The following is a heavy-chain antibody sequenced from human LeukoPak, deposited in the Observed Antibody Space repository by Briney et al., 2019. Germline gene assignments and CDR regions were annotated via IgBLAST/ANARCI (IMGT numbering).Heavy chain of an antibody. Sequence: GGSLRLSCAASGFRFSVYWMPWVRQAPGKGLVWVSRINSDGSVTSFADPVKGRFTISRDNAKNTVYLQMNSLTVEDTAVYFCARSSHYTIPFDSWGQGMLVTVSS. CDR3: ARSSHYTIPFDS. CDR1: GFRFSVYW. CDR2: INSDGSVT. D-gene: IGHD2-2*02. V-gene: IGHV3-74*01. J-gene: IGHJ5*01.